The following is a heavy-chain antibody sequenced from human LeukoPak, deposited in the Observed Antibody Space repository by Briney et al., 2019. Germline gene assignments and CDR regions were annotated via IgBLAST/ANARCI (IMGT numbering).Heavy chain of an antibody. D-gene: IGHD2/OR15-2a*01. J-gene: IGHJ3*02. CDR1: GYSFTSFG. Sequence: GASVKVSCKASGYSFTSFGISWVRQAPGQGLEWMGWISAYNGNTKYVQNLQGRVTMTTDTSTSTAYMELRSLRSDDTAVYYCAREEYCNSTTCYKAFDIWGQGTMVTVSS. CDR2: ISAYNGNT. V-gene: IGHV1-18*01. CDR3: AREEYCNSTTCYKAFDI.